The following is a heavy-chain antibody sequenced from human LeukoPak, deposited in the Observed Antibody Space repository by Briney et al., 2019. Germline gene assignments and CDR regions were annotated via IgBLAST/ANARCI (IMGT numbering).Heavy chain of an antibody. CDR2: IYYSGST. CDR3: ARHIYDSSGSNFDY. Sequence: SETLSLTCNVSSGSISSSNYYWGWIRQPPGKGLEWIGSIYYSGSTYSNPSLKSRVTMSVEPSKNQFSLKLSSVTAADTAVYYCARHIYDSSGSNFDYWGQGTLVTVSS. J-gene: IGHJ4*02. D-gene: IGHD3-22*01. CDR1: SGSISSSNYY. V-gene: IGHV4-39*01.